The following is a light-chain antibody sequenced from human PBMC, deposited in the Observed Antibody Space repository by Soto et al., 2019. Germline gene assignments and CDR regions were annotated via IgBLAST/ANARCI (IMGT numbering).Light chain of an antibody. CDR3: HQYNNWPPGT. CDR1: QSVSSN. V-gene: IGKV3-15*01. J-gene: IGKJ1*01. CDR2: GAS. Sequence: EIVMTQAPATLSVSPGERATLSCRASQSVSSNLAWYQQKPGQAPRLLIYGASTRATGIPARFSGSGSGTEFTLTISSLQSEDFAVYYCHQYNNWPPGTFGKGTKV.